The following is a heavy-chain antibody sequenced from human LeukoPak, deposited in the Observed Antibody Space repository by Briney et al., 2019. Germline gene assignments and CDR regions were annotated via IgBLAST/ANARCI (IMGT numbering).Heavy chain of an antibody. D-gene: IGHD6-13*01. CDR2: IWYDESNK. Sequence: PGGSLRLSCAASGFTFSTYAMHWVRQGPGKGLEWVAFIWYDESNKYYADSVKGRFTISKDNSKDTLYLQMNSLTAEDTAVYFCARDDQRSSSFDYWGQGTLLTVSS. CDR3: ARDDQRSSSFDY. V-gene: IGHV3-33*08. CDR1: GFTFSTYA. J-gene: IGHJ4*02.